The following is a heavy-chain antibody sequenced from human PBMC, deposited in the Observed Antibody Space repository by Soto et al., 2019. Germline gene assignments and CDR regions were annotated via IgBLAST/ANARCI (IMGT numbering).Heavy chain of an antibody. V-gene: IGHV4-31*03. Sequence: PLQALSLTCTLSGGTISSCGYYWNWISKHPGKGLEWIGYIYYSGSTYYSPSLKSRVTISVDTSKNQFSLKLSSVTAADTALFYCAREVNNYGDYFDYWGQATLVTVS. D-gene: IGHD4-17*01. J-gene: IGHJ4*02. CDR1: GGTISSCGYY. CDR2: IYYSGST. CDR3: AREVNNYGDYFDY.